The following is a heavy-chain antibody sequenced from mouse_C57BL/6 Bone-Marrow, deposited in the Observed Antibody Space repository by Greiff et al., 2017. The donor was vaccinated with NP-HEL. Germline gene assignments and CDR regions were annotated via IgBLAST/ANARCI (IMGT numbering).Heavy chain of an antibody. Sequence: EVKVVESGGGLVQPGGSLSLSCAASGFTFTDYYMSWVRQPPGKALEWLGFIRNKANGYTTEYSASVKGRFTISRDNSQSILYLQMNALRAEDSATYYCARYNYGSSLYYFDYWGQGTTLTVSS. D-gene: IGHD1-1*01. J-gene: IGHJ2*01. CDR3: ARYNYGSSLYYFDY. CDR1: GFTFTDYY. V-gene: IGHV7-3*01. CDR2: IRNKANGYTT.